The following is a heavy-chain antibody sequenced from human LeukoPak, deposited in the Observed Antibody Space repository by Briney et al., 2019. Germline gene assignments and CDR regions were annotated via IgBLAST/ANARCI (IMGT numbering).Heavy chain of an antibody. CDR3: ARVPHGETIFGVVLYWFDP. J-gene: IGHJ5*02. CDR2: IYHSGTT. Sequence: SETLSLTRTVSSYSISSGYYWGWIRQPPGKGLEWIGSIYHSGTTYYNPSLKSRVTISVDTSKNQFSLRLSSVTTADTAVYYCARVPHGETIFGVVLYWFDPWGQGTLVTVYS. V-gene: IGHV4-38-2*02. CDR1: SYSISSGYY. D-gene: IGHD3-3*01.